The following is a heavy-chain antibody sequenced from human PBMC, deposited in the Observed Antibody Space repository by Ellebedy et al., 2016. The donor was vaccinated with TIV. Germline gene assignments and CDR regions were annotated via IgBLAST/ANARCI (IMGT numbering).Heavy chain of an antibody. V-gene: IGHV1-24*01. D-gene: IGHD2/OR15-2a*01. J-gene: IGHJ4*02. CDR3: ASPDTTGSFDY. CDR1: GYTLTELS. Sequence: AASVKVSCKVSGYTLTELSMHWVRQAPGKGLEWMGGFDPKDDETIYAQKFQGRVTMTRNTSINTAYMELSGLRSDDTAVYYCASPDTTGSFDYWGQGSLVAVSS. CDR2: FDPKDDET.